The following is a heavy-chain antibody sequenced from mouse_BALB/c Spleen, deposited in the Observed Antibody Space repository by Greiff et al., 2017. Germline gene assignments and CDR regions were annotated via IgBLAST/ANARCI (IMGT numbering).Heavy chain of an antibody. CDR2: IYPGSGNT. D-gene: IGHD2-12*01. CDR1: GYTFTDYY. CDR3: ARGSYAEAMDY. J-gene: IGHJ4*01. Sequence: QVHVKQSGPELVKPGASVKISCKASGYTFTDYYINWVKQKPGQGLEWIGWIYPGSGNTKYNEKFKGKATLTVDTSSSTAYMQLSSLTSEDTAVYFCARGSYAEAMDYWGQGTSVTVSS. V-gene: IGHV1-84*02.